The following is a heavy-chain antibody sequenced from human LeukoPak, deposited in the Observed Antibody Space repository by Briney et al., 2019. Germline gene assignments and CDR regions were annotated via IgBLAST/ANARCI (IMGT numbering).Heavy chain of an antibody. V-gene: IGHV3-21*01. Sequence: GGSLRLSCAASGFTFRSYWMSWVRQAPGKGLEWVSSISSSSSYIYYADSVKGRFTISRDNAKNSLYLQMNSLRAEDTAVYYCARDLELAGYYFDYWGQGTLVTVSS. CDR2: ISSSSSYI. D-gene: IGHD1-1*01. J-gene: IGHJ4*02. CDR3: ARDLELAGYYFDY. CDR1: GFTFRSYW.